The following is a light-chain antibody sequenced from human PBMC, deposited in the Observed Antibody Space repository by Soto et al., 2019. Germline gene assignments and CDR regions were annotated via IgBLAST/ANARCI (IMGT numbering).Light chain of an antibody. CDR3: QQYGSSPPVT. CDR2: GAS. Sequence: EIVLTQSPGTLSLSAGERATLSCRASQSVSSSYLAWYQKKPGQAPRLLIYGASSRATGSPDRFSGSGSGTDLTLTISRLETEDFAVYYCQQYGSSPPVTVGQGTRLEIK. V-gene: IGKV3-20*01. J-gene: IGKJ5*01. CDR1: QSVSSSY.